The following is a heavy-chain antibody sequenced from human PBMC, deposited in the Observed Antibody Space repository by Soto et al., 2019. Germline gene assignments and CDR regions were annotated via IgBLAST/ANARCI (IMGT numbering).Heavy chain of an antibody. J-gene: IGHJ5*02. CDR3: ARGSISWFDP. CDR2: VYYSGNT. V-gene: IGHV4-59*02. D-gene: IGHD1-26*01. Sequence: QVHLQESGPGLVKPSETLSLTCTVSGGSVSSYFWSWIRQPPGKGLEWIGYVYYSGNTKHNPSLKSRVSMSVDTSKNQFSPNLTSVTAADTAVYYCARGSISWFDPWGQGTLVTVSS. CDR1: GGSVSSYF.